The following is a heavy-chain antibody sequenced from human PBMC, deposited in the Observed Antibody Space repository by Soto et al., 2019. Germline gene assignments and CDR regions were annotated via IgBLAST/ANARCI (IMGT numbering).Heavy chain of an antibody. CDR3: AREGGESSDGLYYFDS. Sequence: PSETLSLTCTVSGGSTSSDKYWSWIRQPPGKGLEWIGHIYYSGNTDYNPSLKSRLAISIDTSKNQFSLKLSSVTAADTAVYFCAREGGESSDGLYYFDSWGQGSLVTVSS. CDR1: GGSTSSDKY. J-gene: IGHJ4*02. CDR2: IYYSGNT. D-gene: IGHD3-16*01. V-gene: IGHV4-30-4*01.